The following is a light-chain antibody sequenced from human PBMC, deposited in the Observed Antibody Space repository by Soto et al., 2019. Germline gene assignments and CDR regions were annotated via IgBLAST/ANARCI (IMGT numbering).Light chain of an antibody. CDR1: QNVNYN. J-gene: IGKJ1*01. CDR2: DAS. Sequence: XGMTXSXXTLSVSPGERAALSCRASQNVNYNLAWYQQKPGQAPRLLIHDASVRATAIPARFSGSGSGTEFTLTISSLQSEDFAVYYCQQYNNWPRTFGQGTKVDI. V-gene: IGKV3-15*01. CDR3: QQYNNWPRT.